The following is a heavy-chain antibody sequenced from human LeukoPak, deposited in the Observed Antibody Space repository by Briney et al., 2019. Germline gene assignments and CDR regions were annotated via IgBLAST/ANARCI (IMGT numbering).Heavy chain of an antibody. J-gene: IGHJ4*02. CDR2: IYYSGST. D-gene: IGHD3-10*01. V-gene: IGHV4-39*07. Sequence: SETLSLACTVSGGSISSSSYYWGWIRQPPGKGLEWIGSIYYSGSTYYNPSLKSRVTISVDTSKNQFSLKMSSVTAADTAIYYCATETGVFFEYWGQGTLVTVSS. CDR1: GGSISSSSYY. CDR3: ATETGVFFEY.